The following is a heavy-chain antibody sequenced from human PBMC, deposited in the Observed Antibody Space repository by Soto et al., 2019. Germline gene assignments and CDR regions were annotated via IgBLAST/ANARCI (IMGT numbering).Heavy chain of an antibody. CDR2: ISYDGSNK. CDR1: GFTFSSYG. Sequence: QVQLVESGGGVVQPGRSLRLSCAASGFTFSSYGMHWFRQAPGKGLEWVAVISYDGSNKYYADSVKGRFTISRDNSKNTLYLQMNSLSAEDTAVYYCAKIPGIAVAGTIYWGQGTLVTVSS. CDR3: AKIPGIAVAGTIY. J-gene: IGHJ4*02. D-gene: IGHD6-19*01. V-gene: IGHV3-30*18.